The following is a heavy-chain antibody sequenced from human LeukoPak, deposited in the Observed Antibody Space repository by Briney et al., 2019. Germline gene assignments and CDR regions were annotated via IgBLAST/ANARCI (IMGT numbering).Heavy chain of an antibody. CDR3: ARFPSYDSSPRVLDY. D-gene: IGHD3-22*01. CDR2: IYYSGST. J-gene: IGHJ4*02. CDR1: GGSISSYY. V-gene: IGHV4-59*01. Sequence: SETLSLTCTVSGGSISSYYWSRIRQPPGKGLEWIGYIYYSGSTNYNPSLKSRVTISVDTSKNQFSLKLSSVTAADTAVYYCARFPSYDSSPRVLDYWGQGTLVTVSS.